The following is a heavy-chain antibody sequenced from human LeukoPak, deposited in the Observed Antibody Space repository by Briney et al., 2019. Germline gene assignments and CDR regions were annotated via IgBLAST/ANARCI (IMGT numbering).Heavy chain of an antibody. D-gene: IGHD3-22*01. J-gene: IGHJ4*02. V-gene: IGHV3-73*01. CDR1: GFAFRNSA. CDR3: TVYYYDSSGYYPAGY. Sequence: GGSLRLSCAASGFAFRNSAMHWVRQAPGKGLEWVGRIRSKAGSYATAYAASVKGIFTISRDDSKNTAYLQMNSLKTEDTAVYYCTVYYYDSSGYYPAGYWGQGTRVTVSS. CDR2: IRSKAGSYAT.